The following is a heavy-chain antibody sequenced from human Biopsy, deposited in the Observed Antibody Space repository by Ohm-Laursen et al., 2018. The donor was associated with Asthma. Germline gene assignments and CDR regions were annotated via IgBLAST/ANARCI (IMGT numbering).Heavy chain of an antibody. Sequence: LRLSCAASGFTFSSYSMNWVRQAPGKGLEWVSYISSSSSTMYYADSVKGRFTISRDNAKNSLYLQMNSLRDEDTAVYYCARFKRGYSYGYAGVFDYWGQGTLVTVSS. J-gene: IGHJ4*02. CDR3: ARFKRGYSYGYAGVFDY. V-gene: IGHV3-48*02. D-gene: IGHD5-18*01. CDR2: ISSSSSTM. CDR1: GFTFSSYS.